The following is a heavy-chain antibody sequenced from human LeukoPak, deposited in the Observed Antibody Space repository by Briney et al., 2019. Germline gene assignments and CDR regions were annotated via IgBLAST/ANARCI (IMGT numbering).Heavy chain of an antibody. J-gene: IGHJ4*02. D-gene: IGHD3-10*01. CDR2: IRYDGSNK. Sequence: GSLRLSCAASGFTFSSYEMNWVRQAPGKGLEWVAFIRYDGSNKYYADSVKGRFTISSDNSKNTLYLQMNSLSAEATAVYSCAKDCEVRGVPYWGQGTLVTVSS. CDR3: AKDCEVRGVPY. V-gene: IGHV3-30*02. CDR1: GFTFSSYE.